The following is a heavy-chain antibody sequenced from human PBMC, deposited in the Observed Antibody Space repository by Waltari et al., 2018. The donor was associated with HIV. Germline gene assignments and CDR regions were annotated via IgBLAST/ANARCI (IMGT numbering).Heavy chain of an antibody. CDR3: ASTGYTYGLDY. V-gene: IGHV4-39*01. D-gene: IGHD5-18*01. CDR1: GGSISSSNYF. Sequence: QLQLQESGPGLVKPSETLSLTCTVSGGSISSSNYFWGWIRQPPGKGLECIGSIYPSGRTYYNPSLKSRVTISLDTSKSQFSLKLSSVTAADTAVYYCASTGYTYGLDYWGQGTLVTVSS. CDR2: IYPSGRT. J-gene: IGHJ4*02.